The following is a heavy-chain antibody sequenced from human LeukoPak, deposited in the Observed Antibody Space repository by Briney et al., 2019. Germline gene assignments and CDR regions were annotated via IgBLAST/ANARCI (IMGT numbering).Heavy chain of an antibody. J-gene: IGHJ4*02. CDR1: GFTFDDYA. D-gene: IGHD3-16*02. Sequence: GGSLRLSCAASGFTFDDYAMHWVRQAPGKGLEWVSGINWNGGSTGYADSVKGRFTISRDNAKNSLYLQMNSLRAEDTALYHCARGDYVWGSYRHYFDYWGQGTLVTVSS. CDR2: INWNGGST. V-gene: IGHV3-20*01. CDR3: ARGDYVWGSYRHYFDY.